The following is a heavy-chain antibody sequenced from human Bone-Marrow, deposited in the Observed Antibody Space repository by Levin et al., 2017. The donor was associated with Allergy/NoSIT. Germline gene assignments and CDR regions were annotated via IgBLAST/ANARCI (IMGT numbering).Heavy chain of an antibody. Sequence: SGGSLRLSCAASGFTFSSYAMRWVRQAPGKGLEWVSTISNGGDGTYYADSVKGRFTISRDNSKSALYLQMNSLRVEDTAVYYCAKDSGLPRSWSSDYWGQGTLVTVSS. CDR2: ISNGGDGT. J-gene: IGHJ4*02. V-gene: IGHV3-23*01. CDR1: GFTFSSYA. CDR3: AKDSGLPRSWSSDY. D-gene: IGHD3-10*01.